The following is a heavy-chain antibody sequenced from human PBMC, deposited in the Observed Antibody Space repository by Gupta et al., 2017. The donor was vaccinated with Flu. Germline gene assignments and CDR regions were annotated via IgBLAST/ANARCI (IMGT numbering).Heavy chain of an antibody. J-gene: IGHJ4*02. CDR3: ARQMVRDGYDS. CDR2: SYYKGET. D-gene: IGHD5-24*01. Sequence: QQQWQETGPGLVQPSETQSPTSTASGDSISSARYYWAWIRQPPGKGLEWIASSYYKGETYYNPSLNSRVTISIDTSNNQFSLTLTTVPAADTAVYYCARQMVRDGYDSWGQGTLVTVSS. V-gene: IGHV4-39*01. CDR1: GDSISSARYY.